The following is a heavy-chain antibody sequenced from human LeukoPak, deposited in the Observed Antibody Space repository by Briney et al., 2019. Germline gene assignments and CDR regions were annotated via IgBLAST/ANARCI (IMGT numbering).Heavy chain of an antibody. D-gene: IGHD6-19*01. CDR3: ARFQGGAVAGIDY. J-gene: IGHJ4*02. CDR1: GFTFSHYY. CDR2: ISSSSSYT. V-gene: IGHV3-11*06. Sequence: GGSLRLSCAASGFTFSHYYMSWIRQAPGKGLEWVSYISSSSSYTNYADSVKGRFTISRDNAMNSLYLQMNSLRAEDTAVYYCARFQGGAVAGIDYWGQGTLVTVSS.